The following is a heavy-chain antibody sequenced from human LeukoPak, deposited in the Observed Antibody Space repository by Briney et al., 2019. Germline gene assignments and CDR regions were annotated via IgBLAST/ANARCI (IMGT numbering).Heavy chain of an antibody. CDR3: AREALGDYDIYHRLAY. V-gene: IGHV6-1*01. CDR1: GDCVSSNSAA. J-gene: IGHJ4*02. D-gene: IGHD3-9*01. CDR2: TYYRSKWYN. Sequence: SQTLSLTCAISGDCVSSNSAAWNWIRQSPSRGLEWLGRTYYRSKWYNDYAVSVKSRITINPDTSKNQFSLQLNSVTPEDTAVYYCAREALGDYDIYHRLAYWGQGTLDTVSS.